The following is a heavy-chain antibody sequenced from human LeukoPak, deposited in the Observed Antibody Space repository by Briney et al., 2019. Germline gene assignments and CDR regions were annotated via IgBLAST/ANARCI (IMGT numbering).Heavy chain of an antibody. CDR2: ISGSGGSK. Sequence: GGSLRLSCAASGFTFSSYAMSWVRQAPGKGLEWVSTISGSGGSKYYADSVKGRFTISRDKSKNTLFLQVTSLRAEDTAVYYCARDQPYCSSTSCYVWDYYYYYMDVWGKGTTVTVSS. V-gene: IGHV3-23*01. CDR3: ARDQPYCSSTSCYVWDYYYYYMDV. J-gene: IGHJ6*03. CDR1: GFTFSSYA. D-gene: IGHD2-2*01.